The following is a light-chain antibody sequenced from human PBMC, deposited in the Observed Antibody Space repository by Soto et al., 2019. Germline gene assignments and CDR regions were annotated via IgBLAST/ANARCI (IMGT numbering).Light chain of an antibody. J-gene: IGLJ2*01. CDR1: SSDVGGYNN. V-gene: IGLV2-14*01. CDR3: CSYTSLSTVV. CDR2: AVS. Sequence: QSALTQPASVSGSPGQSITISCTGTSSDVGGYNNVSWYQHSPGKAPKLILFAVSDRPSGVSHRFSGSKSGNTASLTIPGLQAEDEADYYCCSYTSLSTVVFGGVTKLTVL.